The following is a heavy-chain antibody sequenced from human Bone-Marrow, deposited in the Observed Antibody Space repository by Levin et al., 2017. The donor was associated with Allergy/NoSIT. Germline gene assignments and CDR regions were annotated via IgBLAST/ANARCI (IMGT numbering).Heavy chain of an antibody. Sequence: GESLKISCAASGFTFSSYWMHWVRQAPGKGLVWVSRINSDGSSTSYADSVKGRFTISRDNAKNTLYLQMNSLRAEDTAVYYCARADGTMVRGRWFDPWGQGTLVTVSS. V-gene: IGHV3-74*01. D-gene: IGHD3-10*01. CDR1: GFTFSSYW. CDR3: ARADGTMVRGRWFDP. J-gene: IGHJ5*02. CDR2: INSDGSST.